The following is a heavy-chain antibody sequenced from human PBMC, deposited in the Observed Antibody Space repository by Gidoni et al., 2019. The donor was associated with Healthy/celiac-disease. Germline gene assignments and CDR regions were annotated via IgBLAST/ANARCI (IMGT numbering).Heavy chain of an antibody. V-gene: IGHV4-4*01. D-gene: IGHD3-22*01. CDR3: ARDHSYYYDSSGYLGAFDI. Sequence: QAQLQESGPGLVKPAGTPARTCAVSGGATSSSNCGSWVRQPPGKGREWIGEIDDSGSTDDNPSLKSRVTISVDKTKNQFSLKLSSVTAADTAVYSCARDHSYYYDSSGYLGAFDIWGQGTMVTVSS. CDR2: IDDSGST. CDR1: GGATSSSNC. J-gene: IGHJ3*02.